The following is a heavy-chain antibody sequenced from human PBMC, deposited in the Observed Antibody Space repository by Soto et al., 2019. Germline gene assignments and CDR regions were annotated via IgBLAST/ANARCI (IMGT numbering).Heavy chain of an antibody. CDR3: ARGSPRTGAFDI. CDR2: ISYDGSNK. CDR1: GFTFSSYD. Sequence: PGGSLRLSCAASGFTFSSYDMHWVRQAPGKGPEWVAVISYDGSNKYYADSVKGRFTISRDNSKNTLYLQMNSLRAEDTAVYYCARGSPRTGAFDIWGQGTMVTVSS. V-gene: IGHV3-30-3*01. J-gene: IGHJ3*02.